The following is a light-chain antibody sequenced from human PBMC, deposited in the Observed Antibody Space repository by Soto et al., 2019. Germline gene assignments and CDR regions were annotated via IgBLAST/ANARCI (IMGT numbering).Light chain of an antibody. Sequence: QSVLTQPPSVSGAPGKRVTISCTGSSSNIGAGHVVHWYQQFPGRAPNLLIYGTSNRPAGVPDRFSGSKSGTSAALDITGVQGEDEGDYYCQSYDNGLSASVFGGGTKLTVL. CDR2: GTS. CDR3: QSYDNGLSASV. V-gene: IGLV1-40*01. J-gene: IGLJ2*01. CDR1: SSNIGAGHV.